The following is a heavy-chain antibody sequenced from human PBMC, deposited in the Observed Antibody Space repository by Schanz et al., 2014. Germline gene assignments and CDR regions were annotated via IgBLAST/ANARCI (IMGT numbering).Heavy chain of an antibody. J-gene: IGHJ4*02. CDR3: ARDGVDAAAGGNY. Sequence: QVQLVQSGAEVKKPGTSVKVSCKTSGYTFSNDDINWVRQAPGQRLEWMGWINAANGNTRYSQKLQGRVTMTTDTSTSTVYMELSSLRSEDTAVYYCARDGVDAAAGGNYWGQGTLVTVSS. V-gene: IGHV1-3*01. CDR2: INAANGNT. D-gene: IGHD6-13*01. CDR1: GYTFSNDD.